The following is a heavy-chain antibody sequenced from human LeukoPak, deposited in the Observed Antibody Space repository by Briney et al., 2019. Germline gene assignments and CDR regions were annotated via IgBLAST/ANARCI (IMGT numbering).Heavy chain of an antibody. V-gene: IGHV3-23*01. J-gene: IGHJ4*02. CDR1: GFMFRNYA. Sequence: PGGSLRLSCAASGFMFRNYAMSWVRQAPGKGLEWVAGISGSGGTTFYADSMKGRFTISRDNSKNTLYLHMNSLRAEDTAVYYCAKGQLWSGVAYFDYWGQGTLATVSS. CDR2: ISGSGGTT. D-gene: IGHD3-10*01. CDR3: AKGQLWSGVAYFDY.